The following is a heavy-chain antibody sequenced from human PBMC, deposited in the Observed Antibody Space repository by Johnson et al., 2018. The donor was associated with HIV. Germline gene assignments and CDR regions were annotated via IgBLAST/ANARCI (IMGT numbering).Heavy chain of an antibody. CDR1: GFTFSTHW. D-gene: IGHD2-21*01. J-gene: IGHJ3*02. V-gene: IGHV3-7*05. Sequence: VQLMESGGGLVQPGGSLRLSCAASGFTFSTHWMTWVRQAPGKGLEWVASLRQDGGEKYYVDSVKGRFPIPRDNAKNSLYLQMNSLRAEDTAVYYCTRSQGSGERAFDIWVQGTMVTVSS. CDR3: TRSQGSGERAFDI. CDR2: LRQDGGEK.